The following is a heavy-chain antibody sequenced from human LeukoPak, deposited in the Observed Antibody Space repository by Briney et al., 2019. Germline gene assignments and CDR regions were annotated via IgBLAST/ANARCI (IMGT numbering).Heavy chain of an antibody. CDR3: ARHLTIPMISRRAFVI. D-gene: IGHD3-22*01. Sequence: PSETLSLTCAVYGGSFSGYYWSWIRQPPGKGLEWIGEINHSGSTNYNPSLKSRVTISVDTSKNQFSLKLSSVTAADTAVYYCARHLTIPMISRRAFVIWGKGTMVTV. V-gene: IGHV4-34*01. CDR1: GGSFSGYY. J-gene: IGHJ3*02. CDR2: INHSGST.